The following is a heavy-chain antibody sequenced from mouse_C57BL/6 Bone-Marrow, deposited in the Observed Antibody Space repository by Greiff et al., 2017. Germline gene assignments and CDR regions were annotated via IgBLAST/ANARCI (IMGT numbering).Heavy chain of an antibody. J-gene: IGHJ4*01. V-gene: IGHV1-76*01. CDR1: GYTFTDYY. CDR3: ARKGAMDD. Sequence: QVQLQQSGAELVRPGASVKLSCKASGYTFTDYYINWVKQRPGQGLEWIARIYPGSGNTYYNEKFKSKATLTAEKSSSTAYMQLSSLTSEDSSVYFCARKGAMDDWGQGTSVTVSS. CDR2: IYPGSGNT.